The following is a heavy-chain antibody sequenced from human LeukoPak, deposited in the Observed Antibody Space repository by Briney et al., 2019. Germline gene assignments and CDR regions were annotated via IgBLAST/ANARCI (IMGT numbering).Heavy chain of an antibody. D-gene: IGHD3-22*01. J-gene: IGHJ4*02. CDR3: AGLVGRYSSGLYYYYFDY. V-gene: IGHV4-4*02. CDR1: GDSINSLDL. Sequence: SETLSPTCTVSGDSINSLDLWSWVRQPPGKGLEWIGEMYLSGTTHSNPSVKSRVTISIDKSKNQFFLNLSSVTAADTAVYYCAGLVGRYSSGLYYYYFDYWGQGILVTVSS. CDR2: MYLSGTT.